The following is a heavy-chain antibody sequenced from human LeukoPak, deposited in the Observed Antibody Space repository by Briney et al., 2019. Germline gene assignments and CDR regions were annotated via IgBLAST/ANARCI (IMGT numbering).Heavy chain of an antibody. CDR1: GGSFSGYY. CDR3: ASSSSPYCSSTSCFVYYFDY. CDR2: INHSGST. D-gene: IGHD2-2*01. V-gene: IGHV4-34*01. J-gene: IGHJ4*02. Sequence: PSETLSLTCAVYGGSFSGYYWSWIRQPPGKGLEWIGEINHSGSTNYNPSLKSRVTISVDASKNQFSLKLSSVTAADTAVYYCASSSSPYCSSTSCFVYYFDYWGQGTLVTVSS.